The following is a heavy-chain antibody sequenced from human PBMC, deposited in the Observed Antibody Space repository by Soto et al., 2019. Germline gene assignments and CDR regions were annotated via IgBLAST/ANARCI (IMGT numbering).Heavy chain of an antibody. CDR1: EFTFITPW. CDR3: TRGGNYYFDY. D-gene: IGHD1-7*01. Sequence: PGGSMRLSWTASEFTFITPWIHWVRQAPGKGLVWVSRINGDGGTINYADSVKGRFTISRDNAKNTVYLQMNSLSADDTAVYYCTRGGNYYFDYWGQGTLVTVSS. V-gene: IGHV3-74*01. J-gene: IGHJ4*02. CDR2: INGDGGTI.